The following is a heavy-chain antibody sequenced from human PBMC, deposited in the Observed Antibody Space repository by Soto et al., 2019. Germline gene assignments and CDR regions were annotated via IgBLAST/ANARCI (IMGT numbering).Heavy chain of an antibody. D-gene: IGHD6-19*01. CDR3: ARGDHGMEVANFDS. V-gene: IGHV6-1*01. CDR2: TYYRSKWYF. Sequence: SQTLSLTCVISGDSISRNTAAWNWIRRSPSRGLEWLGRTYYRSKWYFDYAVSLKSRITINPDTSRNQVSLQLSSVTPEDTAVYYCARGDHGMEVANFDSWGQGTLVTVSS. J-gene: IGHJ4*02. CDR1: GDSISRNTAA.